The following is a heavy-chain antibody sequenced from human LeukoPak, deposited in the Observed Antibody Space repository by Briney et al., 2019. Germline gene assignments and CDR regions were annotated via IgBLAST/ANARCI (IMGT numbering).Heavy chain of an antibody. CDR2: ISGSGGIT. Sequence: PGGSLRLSCAASGFTFSSYAMSWVRQAPGKGLEWVSAISGSGGITYYEESVRGRFTIYRDNSQKTVYLQMSSLRAEDTAIYYCATSEIAPYYFDNWGQGTQVTVSS. CDR1: GFTFSSYA. D-gene: IGHD3-16*01. V-gene: IGHV3-23*01. J-gene: IGHJ4*02. CDR3: ATSEIAPYYFDN.